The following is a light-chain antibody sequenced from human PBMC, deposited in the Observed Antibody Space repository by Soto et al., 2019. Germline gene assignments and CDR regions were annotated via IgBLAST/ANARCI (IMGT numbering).Light chain of an antibody. V-gene: IGKV1-6*01. CDR2: AAS. Sequence: AIQMTQSPSSLSASVGDRVTITCRASQAIRNDVGWYQQKPGKAPKNLIYAASSLQSGVPSRFRGSGSGTDFTLTISSLQPEDFATYYCLQDYNYPYTFGQGTKVDIK. J-gene: IGKJ2*01. CDR3: LQDYNYPYT. CDR1: QAIRND.